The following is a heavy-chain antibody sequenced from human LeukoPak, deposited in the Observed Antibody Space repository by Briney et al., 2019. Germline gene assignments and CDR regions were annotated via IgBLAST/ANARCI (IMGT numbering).Heavy chain of an antibody. CDR1: GGSISSYY. Sequence: PSETLSLTCTVSGGSISSYYWSWTRQPPGRGLEWIGYIYYSGSTNYNPSLKSRVTISVDTSKNQFSLKLSSATAADTAVYYCAREHSSSSVVTAISDAFDIWGQGTMVTVSS. D-gene: IGHD2-21*02. J-gene: IGHJ3*02. CDR3: AREHSSSSVVTAISDAFDI. V-gene: IGHV4-59*01. CDR2: IYYSGST.